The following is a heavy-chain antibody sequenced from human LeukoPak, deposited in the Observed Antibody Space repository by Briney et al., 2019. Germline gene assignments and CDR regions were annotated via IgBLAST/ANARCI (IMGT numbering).Heavy chain of an antibody. CDR2: IYYSGST. CDR3: ATTPYCSGSTCYFDH. CDR1: GGSISSSSYY. D-gene: IGHD2-15*01. V-gene: IGHV4-39*01. Sequence: SSETLSLTCTVSGGSISSSSYYWGWIRQPPGKGLEWIGSIYYSGSTYYNPSLKSRVTISVDTSKNQFSLKLSSVTAADTAVYYCATTPYCSGSTCYFDHWGQGTLVTVSS. J-gene: IGHJ4*02.